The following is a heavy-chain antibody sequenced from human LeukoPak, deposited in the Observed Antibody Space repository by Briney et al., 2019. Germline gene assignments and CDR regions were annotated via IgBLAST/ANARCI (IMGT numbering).Heavy chain of an antibody. J-gene: IGHJ4*02. CDR2: IIPIFGTA. CDR1: GGTFSSYA. V-gene: IGHV1-69*13. D-gene: IGHD3-9*01. Sequence: SVKVSCKASGGTFSSYAISWVRQALGQGLEWMGGIIPIFGTANYAQKFQGRVTITADESTSTAYMELSSLRSEDTAVYYCARDRRVLRYFDWLGFTFDYWGQGTLVTVSS. CDR3: ARDRRVLRYFDWLGFTFDY.